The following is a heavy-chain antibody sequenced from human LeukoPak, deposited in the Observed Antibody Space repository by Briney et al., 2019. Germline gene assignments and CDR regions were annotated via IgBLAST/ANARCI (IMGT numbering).Heavy chain of an antibody. CDR1: GYTFTGYY. CDR2: INPNSGGT. J-gene: IGHJ4*02. Sequence: ASVKVSCKASGYTFTGYYMHWVRQAPGQGLEWMGWINPNSGGTNYAQKFQGRVTMTRDTSISTAYMELSRLRSDDTAVYYCARDTQTPYYYDSSGRRGYFDYWGQGTLVTVSS. V-gene: IGHV1-2*02. D-gene: IGHD3-22*01. CDR3: ARDTQTPYYYDSSGRRGYFDY.